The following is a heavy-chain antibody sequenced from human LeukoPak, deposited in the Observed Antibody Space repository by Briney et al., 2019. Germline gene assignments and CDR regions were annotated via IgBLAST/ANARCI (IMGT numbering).Heavy chain of an antibody. V-gene: IGHV3-23*01. J-gene: IGHJ3*02. CDR3: ARAPGDRDAFDI. D-gene: IGHD3-10*01. Sequence: PGGSLRLSCAASGFTFSSYAMSWVRQAPGKGLEWVSAISGSGGSTYYADSVKGRFTISRDNSKNTLYLQMNSLRAGDTAVYYCARAPGDRDAFDIWGQGTMVTVSS. CDR1: GFTFSSYA. CDR2: ISGSGGST.